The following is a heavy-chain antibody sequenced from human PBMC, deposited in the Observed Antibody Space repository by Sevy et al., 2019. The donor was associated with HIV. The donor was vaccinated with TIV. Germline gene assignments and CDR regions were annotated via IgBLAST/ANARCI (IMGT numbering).Heavy chain of an antibody. V-gene: IGHV1-46*01. CDR1: GYTFTSYY. J-gene: IGHJ6*02. CDR2: INPSGGST. Sequence: ASVKVSCKASGYTFTSYYIHWVRQAPGQGLEWMGIINPSGGSTSYAQKFLGRVTMTRDTSTSTVYMEMSSLRSGDTAVYYCARGGGVVVCATVSGMDVWGHGTTVTVSS. D-gene: IGHD2-15*01. CDR3: ARGGGVVVCATVSGMDV.